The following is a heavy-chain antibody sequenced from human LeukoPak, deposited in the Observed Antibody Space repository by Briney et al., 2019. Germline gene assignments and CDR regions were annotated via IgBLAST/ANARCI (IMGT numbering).Heavy chain of an antibody. CDR1: GFTFSSYA. J-gene: IGHJ6*02. V-gene: IGHV3-30-3*01. CDR3: ARDAFLCSGGSCYFYYYYYGMDV. D-gene: IGHD2-15*01. Sequence: GRSLRLSCAASGFTFSSYAMHWVRQAPGKGLEWMAVISYDGSNKYYADSVKGRFTISRDNSKNTLYLQMNSLRAEDTAVYYCARDAFLCSGGSCYFYYYYYGMDVWGQGTTVTVSS. CDR2: ISYDGSNK.